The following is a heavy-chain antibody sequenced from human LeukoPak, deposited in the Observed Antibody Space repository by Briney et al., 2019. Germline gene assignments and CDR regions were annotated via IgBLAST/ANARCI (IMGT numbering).Heavy chain of an antibody. CDR1: GFTFSSYA. CDR3: AKDHCSRTNCYAGPDY. D-gene: IGHD2-2*01. V-gene: IGHV3-23*01. J-gene: IGHJ4*02. CDR2: LIRGGGTT. Sequence: GGSLRLSCAASGFTFSSYAMNWVRQAPGKGLEWVSGLIRGGGTTHYADSVKGRFTISSDYSSNTLYLQMNSLRPEDTALYYCAKDHCSRTNCYAGPDYWGQGTLVTVSS.